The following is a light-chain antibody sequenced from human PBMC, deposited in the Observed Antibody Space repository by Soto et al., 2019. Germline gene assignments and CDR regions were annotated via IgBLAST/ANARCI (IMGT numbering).Light chain of an antibody. CDR1: QSISTY. CDR2: AAS. J-gene: IGKJ2*01. CDR3: QQSHGIPYT. V-gene: IGKV1-39*01. Sequence: DIQMTQSPFSLSASEVDRVTITCRASQSISTYVKWYQQKAAKATKLLIYAASRLQSEVPSRFVGGGSDTEFTLTITSLQPEDVATYYCQQSHGIPYTFGQGTKLEIK.